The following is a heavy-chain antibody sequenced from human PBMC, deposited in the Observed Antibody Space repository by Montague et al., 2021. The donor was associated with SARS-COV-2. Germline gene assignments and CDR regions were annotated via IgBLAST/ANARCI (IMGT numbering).Heavy chain of an antibody. Sequence: SETLSLTCTVSGGSISSYYWSWIRQPPGKGLEWIGYIYYSGSTNYNPSLKSRVTISVDTSKNQFSLKLSSVTAADTAVYYCARGSGSTIDGVVVWFDTWGQGTMVTVSS. D-gene: IGHD3-3*01. CDR1: GGSISSYY. J-gene: IGHJ5*01. V-gene: IGHV4-59*01. CDR3: ARGSGSTIDGVVVWFDT. CDR2: IYYSGST.